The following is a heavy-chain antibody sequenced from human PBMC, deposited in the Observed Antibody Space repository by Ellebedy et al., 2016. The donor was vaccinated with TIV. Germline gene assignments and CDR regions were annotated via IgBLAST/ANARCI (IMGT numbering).Heavy chain of an antibody. V-gene: IGHV3-30*02. CDR1: GLTFSSHG. J-gene: IGHJ4*02. D-gene: IGHD6-25*01. CDR2: IWYDGNNK. Sequence: PGGSLRLSCAVSGLTFSSHGMSWVRQAPGKGLEWVAFIWYDGNNKYYADSVKGRFTISRDNSKNTVNLQMNSLRLEDTAVYYCEASSGVLLDYWGQGTLVTVSS. CDR3: EASSGVLLDY.